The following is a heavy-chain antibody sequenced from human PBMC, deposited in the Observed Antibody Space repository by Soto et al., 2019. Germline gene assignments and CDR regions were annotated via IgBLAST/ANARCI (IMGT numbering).Heavy chain of an antibody. Sequence: GGSLRLSCAASGFTFSSYSMNWVRQSPGKGLEWVSYISSSSSTIYYADSVKGRFTISRDNAKNSLYLQMNSLRDEDTAVYYCARDGSSGWYNINWFEHWGQGTMVTVSA. CDR2: ISSSSSTI. J-gene: IGHJ5*02. CDR3: ARDGSSGWYNINWFEH. CDR1: GFTFSSYS. V-gene: IGHV3-48*02. D-gene: IGHD6-19*01.